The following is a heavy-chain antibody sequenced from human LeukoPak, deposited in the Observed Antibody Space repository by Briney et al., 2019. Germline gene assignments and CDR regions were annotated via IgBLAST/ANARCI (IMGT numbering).Heavy chain of an antibody. CDR3: ARDGADASYGANYYYYYYMDV. V-gene: IGHV3-48*01. CDR1: GFTFSSYS. CDR2: ISSSSSTI. Sequence: GGSLRLSCAASGFTFSSYSMNWVRQAPGKGLEWVSYISSSSSTIYYADSVKGRFTISRDNAKNSLYLQMNSLRAEDTAVYYCARDGADASYGANYYYYYYMDVWGKGTTVTVSS. J-gene: IGHJ6*03. D-gene: IGHD5-18*01.